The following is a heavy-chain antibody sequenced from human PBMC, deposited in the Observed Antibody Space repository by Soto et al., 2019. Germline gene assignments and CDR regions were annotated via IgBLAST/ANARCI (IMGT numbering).Heavy chain of an antibody. Sequence: EVQLVQSGPEVRKPGESLTISCKTSGYDFSAYWITWVRQMPGKGLEWVGSIDPSDSDAKYSPSMQGHVNISADKSTNIAYLQWSSLRAADTALYYCARFGAGANRVGEYWGQGALVSVSS. J-gene: IGHJ4*02. CDR3: ARFGAGANRVGEY. CDR1: GYDFSAYW. CDR2: IDPSDSDA. V-gene: IGHV5-10-1*01. D-gene: IGHD3-10*01.